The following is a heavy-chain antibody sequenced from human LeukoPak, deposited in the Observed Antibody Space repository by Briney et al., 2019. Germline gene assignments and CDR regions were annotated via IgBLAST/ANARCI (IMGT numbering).Heavy chain of an antibody. V-gene: IGHV3-48*03. D-gene: IGHD5-24*01. J-gene: IGHJ3*02. CDR2: ISSSGSTI. CDR3: ARVFGLGDGYNYGAFDI. CDR1: GFTFSSYE. Sequence: GGSLRLSCAASGFTFSSYEMNWVRQAPGKGLEWVSYISSSGSTIYYADSVKGRFTISRDNAKNSLYLQMNSLRAEDTALYHCARVFGLGDGYNYGAFDIWGQGTMVTVSS.